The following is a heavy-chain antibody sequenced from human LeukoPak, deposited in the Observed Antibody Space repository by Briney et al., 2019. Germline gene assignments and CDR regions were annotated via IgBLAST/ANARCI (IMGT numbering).Heavy chain of an antibody. CDR1: GFTFSSYS. CDR2: ISSSSSYI. J-gene: IGHJ6*02. V-gene: IGHV3-21*04. CDR3: AKVPPDGMDV. Sequence: PGGSLRLSCAASGFTFSSYSMNWVRQAPGKGLEWVSSISSSSSYIYYADSVKGRFTISRDNSKNTLYLQMNSLRAEDTAVYYCAKVPPDGMDVWGQGTTVTVSS.